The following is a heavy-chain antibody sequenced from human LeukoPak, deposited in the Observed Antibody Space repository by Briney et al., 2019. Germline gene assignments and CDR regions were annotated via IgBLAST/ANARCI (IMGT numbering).Heavy chain of an antibody. Sequence: GRSLRLSCAASGFTFSSYAIHWVRQAPGKGLEWVAIISYDGSNKYYADSVKGRFTISRDNSKNTLYLQMNSLRAEDTAVYYCARDRSPMATALDFWGQGTLVTVSS. V-gene: IGHV3-30-3*01. J-gene: IGHJ4*02. D-gene: IGHD1-1*01. CDR2: ISYDGSNK. CDR3: ARDRSPMATALDF. CDR1: GFTFSSYA.